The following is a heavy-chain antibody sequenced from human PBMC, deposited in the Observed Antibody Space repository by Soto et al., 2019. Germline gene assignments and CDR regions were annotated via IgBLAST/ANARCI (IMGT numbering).Heavy chain of an antibody. CDR1: GFTFSSYW. V-gene: IGHV3-7*05. J-gene: IGHJ4*02. CDR2: IKQDGSEK. CDR3: VRAFPGIAAAGIDY. D-gene: IGHD6-13*01. Sequence: PGGSLRLSCAASGFTFSSYWMSWVRQAPGKGLEWVANIKQDGSEKYYVDSVKGRFTISRDNAKDSLYLQMNSLRAEDTAVYYCVRAFPGIAAAGIDYRGQRTLVTVSS.